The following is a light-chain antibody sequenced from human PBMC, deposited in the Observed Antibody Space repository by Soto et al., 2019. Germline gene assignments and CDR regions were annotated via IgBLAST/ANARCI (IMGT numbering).Light chain of an antibody. J-gene: IGLJ1*01. CDR2: EVS. CDR3: SSYAGSNNYV. Sequence: QSVLTQPPSAXXSPXXXXTISCTGTSSDVGDYNYVSWYQQHPGKAPKLVIYEVSKRPSGVPDRFSGSKSGNTASLTVSGLQAEDEADYYCSSYAGSNNYVFGTGTKLTVL. CDR1: SSDVGDYNY. V-gene: IGLV2-8*01.